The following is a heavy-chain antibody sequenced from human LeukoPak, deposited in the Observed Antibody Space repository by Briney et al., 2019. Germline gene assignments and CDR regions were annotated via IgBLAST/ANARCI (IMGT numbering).Heavy chain of an antibody. D-gene: IGHD3-3*01. CDR3: ASGWSGYYNYYYYMDA. Sequence: GGSLRLSCAASGFTFSDYYMSWIRQAPGKGLGWVSYISSSGSTIYYADSVKGRFTISRDNAKNSLYLQMNSLRAEDTAVYYCASGWSGYYNYYYYMDAWGKGTTVTVSS. CDR1: GFTFSDYY. CDR2: ISSSGSTI. V-gene: IGHV3-11*04. J-gene: IGHJ6*03.